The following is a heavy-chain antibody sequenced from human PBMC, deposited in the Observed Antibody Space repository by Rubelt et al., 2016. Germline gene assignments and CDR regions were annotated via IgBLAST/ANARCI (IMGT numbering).Heavy chain of an antibody. V-gene: IGHV1-2*04. CDR2: INPNSGGT. Sequence: GYTFTGYYMHWVRQVPGQGLEWMGWINPNSGGTNYAQKFQGWVTMTRDTSISTAYMELSRLRSDDTAVYYCAREFGSAIPGDAFDIWGQGTTVTVSS. D-gene: IGHD3-10*01. CDR3: AREFGSAIPGDAFDI. J-gene: IGHJ3*02. CDR1: GYTFTGYY.